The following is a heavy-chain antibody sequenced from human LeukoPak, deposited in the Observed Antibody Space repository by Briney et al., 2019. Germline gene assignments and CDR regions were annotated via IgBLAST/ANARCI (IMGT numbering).Heavy chain of an antibody. D-gene: IGHD1-26*01. J-gene: IGHJ3*02. CDR2: IYTSGST. CDR3: ASWVRGPSGSYFRAFDI. V-gene: IGHV4-4*07. Sequence: RASETLSLTCTVSGGSISSYYWSWIRQPAGKGLEWIGRIYTSGSTNYNPSLKSRVTMSVDTSKNQFSLKLSSVTAADTAVYYCASWVRGPSGSYFRAFDIWGQGTMVTVSS. CDR1: GGSISSYY.